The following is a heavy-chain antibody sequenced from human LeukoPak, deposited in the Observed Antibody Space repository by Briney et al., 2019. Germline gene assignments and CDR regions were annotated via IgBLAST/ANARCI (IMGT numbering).Heavy chain of an antibody. CDR3: ARDYYDSFDY. D-gene: IGHD3-22*01. CDR1: GGTFSSYA. Sequence: VASVKVSCKASGGTFSSYAISWVRQAPGQGLEWMGGIIPIFGTANYAQKFQGRVTITADGSTSTAYMELSSLRSEDTAVYYCARDYYDSFDYWGQGTLVTVSS. V-gene: IGHV1-69*13. CDR2: IIPIFGTA. J-gene: IGHJ4*02.